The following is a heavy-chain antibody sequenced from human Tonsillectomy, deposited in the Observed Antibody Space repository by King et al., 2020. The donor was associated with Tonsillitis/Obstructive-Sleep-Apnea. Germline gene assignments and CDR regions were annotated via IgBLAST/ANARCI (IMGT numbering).Heavy chain of an antibody. D-gene: IGHD3-10*01. J-gene: IGHJ4*02. CDR1: GGSFSGYS. V-gene: IGHV4-34*01. CDR2: INHSGST. CDR3: AGNSYGSGSYSYFDY. Sequence: VQLQQWGAGLLKPSETLSLTCGVFGGSFSGYSWSWIRQPPGKGLEWIGQINHSGSTKYNPSLKSRVTISGDTSKNQFSLNVNSVTAADTAVYYCAGNSYGSGSYSYFDYWGRGTLVTVSS.